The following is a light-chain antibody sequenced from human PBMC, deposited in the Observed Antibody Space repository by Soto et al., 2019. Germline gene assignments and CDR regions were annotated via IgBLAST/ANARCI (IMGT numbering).Light chain of an antibody. CDR2: AAS. V-gene: IGKV1-27*01. Sequence: DIQMTQSPSSLSASVGDRVTITCRASQGISNYLAWYQQKPRKVPKLLIYAASTLQSGVPSRFSRSGSGTEFTLTISSLQPEDVATYYSQQCKAAPITFGQGTRVEIK. CDR1: QGISNY. CDR3: QQCKAAPIT. J-gene: IGKJ5*01.